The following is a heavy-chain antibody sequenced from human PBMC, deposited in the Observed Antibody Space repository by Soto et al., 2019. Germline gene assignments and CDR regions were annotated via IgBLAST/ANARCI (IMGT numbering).Heavy chain of an antibody. J-gene: IGHJ4*02. CDR3: ANSLSRVYIAVAGTY. Sequence: AISGSGGSTYYADSVKGRFTISRDNSKNTLYLQMNSLRAEDTAVYYCANSLSRVYIAVAGTYWGQGTLVTVSS. CDR2: ISGSGGST. D-gene: IGHD6-19*01. V-gene: IGHV3-23*01.